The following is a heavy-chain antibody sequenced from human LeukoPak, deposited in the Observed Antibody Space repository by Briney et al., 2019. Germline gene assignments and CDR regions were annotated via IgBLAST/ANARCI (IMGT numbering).Heavy chain of an antibody. Sequence: SETLSLTCTVCGGSISGSYWSWIRQSPGKGLEWIGYIYYNGNTDYNPSLRSRLAMSVDTSKNQFSLKLTSVTAADTALYYCAKGVWSLDIWGQGTMVTVSS. CDR3: AKGVWSLDI. J-gene: IGHJ3*02. V-gene: IGHV4-59*03. CDR2: IYYNGNT. D-gene: IGHD6-19*01. CDR1: GGSISGSY.